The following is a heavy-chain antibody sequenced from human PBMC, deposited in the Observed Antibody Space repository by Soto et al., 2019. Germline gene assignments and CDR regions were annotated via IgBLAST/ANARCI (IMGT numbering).Heavy chain of an antibody. D-gene: IGHD6-19*01. Sequence: SETLSLTCTVSGGSVSSGSYYWSWIRQPPGKGLEWIGYIYYSGSTNYNPSLKSRVTISVDTSKNQFSLKLSSVTAADTAVYYCASGGSGWYGDWFDPWGQGTLGTVSA. CDR1: GGSVSSGSYY. CDR3: ASGGSGWYGDWFDP. V-gene: IGHV4-61*01. J-gene: IGHJ5*02. CDR2: IYYSGST.